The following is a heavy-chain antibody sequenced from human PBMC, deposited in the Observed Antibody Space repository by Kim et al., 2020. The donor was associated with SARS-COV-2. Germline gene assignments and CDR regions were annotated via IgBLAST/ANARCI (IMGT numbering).Heavy chain of an antibody. D-gene: IGHD3-10*01. CDR3: SRQYYGSGSDYKKGSWF. V-gene: IGHV4-34*01. J-gene: IGHJ5*01. CDR2: INHSGST. CDR1: GGSFSGYY. Sequence: SETLSLTCAVYGGSFSGYYWSWIRQPPGKGLEWIGEINHSGSTNYNPSLKSRVTISVDTSKNQFSLKLSSVTAADTAVYDCSRQYYGSGSDYKKGSWF.